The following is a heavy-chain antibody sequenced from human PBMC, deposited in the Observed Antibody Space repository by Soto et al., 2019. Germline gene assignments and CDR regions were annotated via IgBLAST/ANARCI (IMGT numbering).Heavy chain of an antibody. Sequence: PGESLKISRTDSGDTFTTFWIDWVRELPAKGLEWIGTIFPADSNTRYNPSFEGQVAISVDKSVSTAYLQWISLKAWDTAMYYCAKRKNKVGARFD. CDR1: GDTFTTFW. CDR3: AKRKNKVGARFD. D-gene: IGHD1-26*01. CDR2: IFPADSNT. V-gene: IGHV5-51*01. J-gene: IGHJ4*01.